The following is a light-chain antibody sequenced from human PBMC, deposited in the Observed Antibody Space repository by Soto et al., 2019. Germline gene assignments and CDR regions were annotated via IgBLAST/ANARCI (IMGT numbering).Light chain of an antibody. CDR2: GAS. J-gene: IGKJ3*01. CDR3: QQYNNWARS. Sequence: EIVMTQSPATLSVSPGERATLSCRASQSVSSNLAWYQQKPGQAPRLLIYGASTRATGIPVRFSGSGSGTEFTLTITSLQSEDFAVYYCQQYNNWARSFGPGTKVDIK. V-gene: IGKV3-15*01. CDR1: QSVSSN.